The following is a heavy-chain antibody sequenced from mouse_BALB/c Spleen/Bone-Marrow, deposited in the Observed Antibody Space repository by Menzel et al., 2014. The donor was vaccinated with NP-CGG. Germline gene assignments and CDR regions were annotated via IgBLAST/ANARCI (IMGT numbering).Heavy chain of an antibody. CDR2: IYPGDGDT. CDR1: GYAFSSYW. CDR3: ARQYGNYFDY. D-gene: IGHD2-10*02. Sequence: QVQLQQSGAELVRPGSSVKISCKASGYAFSSYWMNWVKQRPGQGLEWIGQIYPGDGDTNYNGKFEGKATLTADKSSSTAYMQLSSLTSEDSAVYFCARQYGNYFDYWGQGTTLTVSS. J-gene: IGHJ2*01. V-gene: IGHV1-80*01.